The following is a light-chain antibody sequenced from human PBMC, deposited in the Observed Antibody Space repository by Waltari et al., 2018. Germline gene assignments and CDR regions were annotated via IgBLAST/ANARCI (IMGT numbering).Light chain of an antibody. J-gene: IGKJ4*01. CDR1: QKIYTY. CDR3: QQYYSNEVT. Sequence: DIQMTQSPSSLSASVGDRVTITCRASQKIYTYLNWYQQKAGKAPNLLISSVSTLQSGVPSRFSGSGSGTDFTLTISSVQAEDVAVYYCQQYYSNEVTFGGGTKVEIK. CDR2: SVS. V-gene: IGKV1-39*01.